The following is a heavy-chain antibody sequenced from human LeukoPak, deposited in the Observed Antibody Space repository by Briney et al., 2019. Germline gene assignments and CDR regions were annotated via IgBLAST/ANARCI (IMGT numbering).Heavy chain of an antibody. J-gene: IGHJ3*02. CDR1: DYSISSDNY. D-gene: IGHD1-26*01. V-gene: IGHV4-38-2*01. CDR3: AGHSRVIVGTTCAFDI. Sequence: PSETLSLTCAGSDYSISSDNYWSWIRQAPGKGLEWIGSIHHSGSFYYNPSRRSRVTISLDTSKNHFSLRLSSVTAADTALYYCAGHSRVIVGTTCAFDIWGQGTKVTVSS. CDR2: IHHSGSF.